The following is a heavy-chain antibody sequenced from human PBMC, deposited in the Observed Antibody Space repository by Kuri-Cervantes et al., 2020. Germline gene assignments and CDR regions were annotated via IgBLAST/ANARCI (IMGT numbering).Heavy chain of an antibody. V-gene: IGHV1-18*01. Sequence: ASVKVSCKASVYTFTSYGISWVRQAPGQGLEWMGWISAYNGNTNYAQKLQGRVSMTRNTSVSTAYMELSSLRSEDTAVYYCARVRYAPYRPKCSGGSCYYTYYHGMDVWGQGTAVTVSS. CDR2: ISAYNGNT. CDR3: ARVRYAPYRPKCSGGSCYYTYYHGMDV. J-gene: IGHJ6*02. D-gene: IGHD2-15*01. CDR1: VYTFTSYG.